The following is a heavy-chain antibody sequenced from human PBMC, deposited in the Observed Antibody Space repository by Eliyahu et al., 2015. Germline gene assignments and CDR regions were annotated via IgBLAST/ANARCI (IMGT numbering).Heavy chain of an antibody. CDR2: INQDGSAK. CDR1: GFTFSTYW. V-gene: IGHV3-7*01. CDR3: VRDMDV. J-gene: IGHJ6*02. Sequence: EVQLVESGGGLVQPGGSLRLSCVASGFTFSTYWMTWVRQAPGKGLEWVANINQDGSAKYYVDSVKGRFTISRDSARNSLYLQMNSLRAEDTAVYYCVRDMDVWGQGTTVTVSS.